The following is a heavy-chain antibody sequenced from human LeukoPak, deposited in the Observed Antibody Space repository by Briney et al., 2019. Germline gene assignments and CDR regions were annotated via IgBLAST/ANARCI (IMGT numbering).Heavy chain of an antibody. CDR3: ARDPLYYGGKVRPI. J-gene: IGHJ3*02. D-gene: IGHD4-23*01. CDR2: IYTSGST. V-gene: IGHV4-61*02. Sequence: SETLSLTCTVSGGSISSGSYYWSWIRQPAGKGLEWIGRIYTSGSTNYNPSLKSRVTISVDTSKNQFSLKLSSVTAADTAVYYCARDPLYYGGKVRPIWGQGTMVTVSS. CDR1: GGSISSGSYY.